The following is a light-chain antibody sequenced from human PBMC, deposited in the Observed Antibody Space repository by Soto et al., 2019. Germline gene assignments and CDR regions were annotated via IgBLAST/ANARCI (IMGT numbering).Light chain of an antibody. CDR3: GSFTTSRIWV. Sequence: QSALAQPRSVSGSPGQLLTISCTGTSSDVDDYRYVSWYQQYPGKAPKLVIYDGTKRPSGVPDRFSGSKSGNTASLTISGLQVEDEAEYFCGSFTTSRIWVFGGGTKLTVL. CDR2: DGT. J-gene: IGLJ3*02. V-gene: IGLV2-11*01. CDR1: SSDVDDYRY.